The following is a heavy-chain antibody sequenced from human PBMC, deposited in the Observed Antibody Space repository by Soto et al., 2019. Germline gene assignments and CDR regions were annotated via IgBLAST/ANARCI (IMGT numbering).Heavy chain of an antibody. CDR1: GYSFTTHG. V-gene: IGHV1-18*04. J-gene: IGHJ6*01. CDR2: ISAYNGDT. CDR3: ARDPPFSGIIRDQPLMEV. D-gene: IGHD2-2*01. Sequence: ASVKVSCKASGYSFTTHGISWVRRAPGHGLEWMGWISAYNGDTHYVQRFQGRLTMTTDTSTSTAYMELRSLTSDDTAVYYCARDPPFSGIIRDQPLMEVWGQGTPVNVSS.